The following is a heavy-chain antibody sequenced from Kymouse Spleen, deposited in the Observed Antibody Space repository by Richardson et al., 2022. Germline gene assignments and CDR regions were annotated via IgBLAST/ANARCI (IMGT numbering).Heavy chain of an antibody. D-gene: IGHD3-10*01. CDR3: ARGNTMVRGVIEYYFDY. Sequence: QVQLQQWGAGLLKPSETLSLTCAVYGGSFSGYYWSWIRQPPGKGLEWIGEINHSGSTNYNPSLKSRVTISVDTSKNQFSLKLSSVTAADTAVYYCARGNTMVRGVIEYYFDYWGQGTLVTVSS. CDR1: GGSFSGYY. J-gene: IGHJ4*02. CDR2: INHSGST. V-gene: IGHV4-34*01.